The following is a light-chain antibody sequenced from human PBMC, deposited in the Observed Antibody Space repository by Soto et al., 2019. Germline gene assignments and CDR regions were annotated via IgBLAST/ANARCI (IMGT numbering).Light chain of an antibody. CDR1: QDIRTF. CDR3: QKYNIAPWT. Sequence: DLQMTQFPSSLSASVGDRVTITCRASQDIRTFLAWYQQRPGKVPKLLIYAASTLQSGVPSRFSGSGSGTDFTLIISSLQPEDVATYYCQKYNIAPWTFGHGTRVEL. CDR2: AAS. V-gene: IGKV1-27*01. J-gene: IGKJ1*01.